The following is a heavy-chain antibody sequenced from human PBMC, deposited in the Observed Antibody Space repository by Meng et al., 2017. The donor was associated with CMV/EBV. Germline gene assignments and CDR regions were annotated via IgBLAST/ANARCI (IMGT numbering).Heavy chain of an antibody. Sequence: SVKVSCKASGGTFSSYAISWVRQAPGQGLEWMGGIIPIFGTANYAQKFQGRVTITTDESTSTAYMELSSLRSEDTAVYYCASERRSPNWFDPGAREPWSPSPQ. J-gene: IGHJ5*02. CDR2: IIPIFGTA. D-gene: IGHD3-10*01. V-gene: IGHV1-69*05. CDR1: GGTFSSYA. CDR3: ASERRSPNWFDP.